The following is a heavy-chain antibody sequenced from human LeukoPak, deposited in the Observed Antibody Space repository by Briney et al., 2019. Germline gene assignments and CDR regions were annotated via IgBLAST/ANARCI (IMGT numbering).Heavy chain of an antibody. Sequence: ASVKVSCKVSGYTLTELSMHWVRQAPGKGLEWMGGFDPEDGETIYAQKFQGRVTMTEDTSTDTAYMELSSLRSEDTAVYYCVRYSSSWYYFDYWGQGTLVTVSS. CDR2: FDPEDGET. CDR3: VRYSSSWYYFDY. CDR1: GYTLTELS. J-gene: IGHJ4*02. V-gene: IGHV1-24*01. D-gene: IGHD6-13*01.